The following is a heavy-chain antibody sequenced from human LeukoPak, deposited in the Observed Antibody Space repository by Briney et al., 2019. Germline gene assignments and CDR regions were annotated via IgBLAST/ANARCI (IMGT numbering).Heavy chain of an antibody. CDR2: INPNSGGT. D-gene: IGHD2-2*01. CDR3: ARDVGYCSSTSCHQYYYYGMDV. CDR1: GYTFTCYY. Sequence: GASVKVSCKASGYTFTCYYMHWVRQAPGQGLEWMGWINPNSGGTNYAQKFQGRVTMTRDTSISTAYMELSRLRSDDTAVYYCARDVGYCSSTSCHQYYYYGMDVWGQGTTVTVSS. J-gene: IGHJ6*02. V-gene: IGHV1-2*02.